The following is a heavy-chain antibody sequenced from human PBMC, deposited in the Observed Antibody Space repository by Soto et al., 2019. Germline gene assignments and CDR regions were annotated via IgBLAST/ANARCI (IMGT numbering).Heavy chain of an antibody. D-gene: IGHD2-21*02. CDR3: ARALMAVTSQDAFDI. Sequence: PGGSLRLSCAASEFTFSNYAMSWVRQAPGKGLEWVSAISYGGGTTYYADSVKGRFTISRDNAKNSLYLQMNSLRADDTAVYYCARALMAVTSQDAFDIWGQGTMVTVSS. J-gene: IGHJ3*02. V-gene: IGHV3-23*01. CDR2: ISYGGGTT. CDR1: EFTFSNYA.